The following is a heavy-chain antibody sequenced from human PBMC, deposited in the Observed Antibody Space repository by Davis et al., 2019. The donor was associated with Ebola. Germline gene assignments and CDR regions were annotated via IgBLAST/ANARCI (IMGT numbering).Heavy chain of an antibody. CDR1: GGSFSGYY. V-gene: IGHV4-34*01. D-gene: IGHD6-6*01. CDR2: INHSGST. Sequence: PSETLSLTCAVYGGSFSGYYWSWIRQPPGKGLEWIGEINHSGSTNYNPSLKSRVTISVDTSKKQFSLKLSSVTAADTAVYYCARDWVSSSSGSHWFDPWGPGTLVTVSS. CDR3: ARDWVSSSSGSHWFDP. J-gene: IGHJ5*02.